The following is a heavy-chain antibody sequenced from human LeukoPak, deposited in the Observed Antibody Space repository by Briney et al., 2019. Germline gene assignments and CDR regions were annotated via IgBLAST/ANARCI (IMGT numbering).Heavy chain of an antibody. D-gene: IGHD3-3*01. CDR3: ARDQNGKRFLVWLSQDYYYGMDV. CDR2: INPSGGST. Sequence: ASVKVSCKASGYTFTSYYMHWVRQAPGQGLEWMGIINPSGGSTSYAQKFQGRVTMTRDTSTSTVYMELSSLRSEDTAVYYCARDQNGKRFLVWLSQDYYYGMDVWGQGTTVTVSS. CDR1: GYTFTSYY. V-gene: IGHV1-46*01. J-gene: IGHJ6*02.